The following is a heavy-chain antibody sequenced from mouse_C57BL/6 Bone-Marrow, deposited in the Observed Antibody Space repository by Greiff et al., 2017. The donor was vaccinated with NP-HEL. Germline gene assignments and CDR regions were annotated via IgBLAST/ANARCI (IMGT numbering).Heavy chain of an antibody. CDR3: ARGKGSMVTVDY. J-gene: IGHJ2*01. CDR1: GYTFTDYY. Sequence: QVQLQQSGAELVRPGASVKLSCKASGYTFTDYYINWVKQRPGQGLEWIARIYPGSGNTYYHEKFKGKATLTAEKSSSTAYMQLSSLTSEDSAVYFCARGKGSMVTVDYWGQGTTLTVSS. CDR2: IYPGSGNT. D-gene: IGHD2-2*01. V-gene: IGHV1-76*01.